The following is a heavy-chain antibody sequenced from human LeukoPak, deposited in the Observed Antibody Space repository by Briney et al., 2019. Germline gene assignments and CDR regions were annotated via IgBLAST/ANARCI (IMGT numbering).Heavy chain of an antibody. CDR2: IYYSGST. Sequence: GSLRLSCAASGFTFSSYAMHWVRQAPGKGLEWIGSIYYSGSTYYNPSLKSRVTISVDTSKNQFSLKLSSVTAADTAVYYCARYAPDYDFWSGYYQYYFDYWGQGTLVTVSS. J-gene: IGHJ4*02. CDR1: GFTFSSYAMH. D-gene: IGHD3-3*01. CDR3: ARYAPDYDFWSGYYQYYFDY. V-gene: IGHV4-39*01.